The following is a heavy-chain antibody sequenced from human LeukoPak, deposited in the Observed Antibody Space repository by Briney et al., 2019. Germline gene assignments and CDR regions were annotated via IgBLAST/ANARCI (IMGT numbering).Heavy chain of an antibody. Sequence: GGSLRLSCAASGFTFSSYWMSWVRQAPGKGLEWVANIKQDGSEKYYVDSVKGRFTISRDNAKNSLYLQMNSLRAEDTAVYYCARDHDFDWLLQDYYYYYMDVWGKGTTVTISS. J-gene: IGHJ6*03. CDR2: IKQDGSEK. V-gene: IGHV3-7*01. D-gene: IGHD3-9*01. CDR1: GFTFSSYW. CDR3: ARDHDFDWLLQDYYYYYMDV.